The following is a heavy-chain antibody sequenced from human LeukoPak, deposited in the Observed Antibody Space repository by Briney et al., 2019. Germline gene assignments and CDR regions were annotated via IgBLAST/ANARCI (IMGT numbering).Heavy chain of an antibody. CDR3: AKSAVRGVISPEDDY. V-gene: IGHV3-23*01. Sequence: GGSLRLSCAAPGFTFSSYAMSWVRQAPGKGLEWVSTISGSGSSTYYADSVKGRFTLSRDNSKNTVYLEMNSLRAEDTAVYYCAKSAVRGVISPEDDYWGQGTLVTVSS. D-gene: IGHD3-10*01. J-gene: IGHJ4*02. CDR1: GFTFSSYA. CDR2: ISGSGSST.